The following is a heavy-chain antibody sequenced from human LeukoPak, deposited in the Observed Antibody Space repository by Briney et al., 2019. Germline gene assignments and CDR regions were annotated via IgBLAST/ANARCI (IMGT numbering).Heavy chain of an antibody. V-gene: IGHV3-74*01. Sequence: PGGSLRLSCAASGFSFNNYWMHWVRQAPGKGLEWVSRIDNDGSSTRYADSVKGRFTISRDNSRNTLYLQMNSLRAEDTAVYFCAKRGVVIRVILVGFHKEAYYFDSWGRGALVTVSS. CDR3: AKRGVVIRVILVGFHKEAYYFDS. J-gene: IGHJ4*02. CDR2: IDNDGSST. CDR1: GFSFNNYW. D-gene: IGHD3-22*01.